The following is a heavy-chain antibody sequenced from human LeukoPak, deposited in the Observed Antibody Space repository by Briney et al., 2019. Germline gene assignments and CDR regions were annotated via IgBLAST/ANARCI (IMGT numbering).Heavy chain of an antibody. CDR2: IYASGST. Sequence: PSETLSLTCTVSGGSLSSYYWSWIRQPAGKGLEWIGRIYASGSTYYNPSLKSRVTMSVDTSKNQFSLRLTTVTAADTAVYYCARDSNLEYSSSRGLGRWGQGTLVTVSS. V-gene: IGHV4-4*07. D-gene: IGHD6-6*01. CDR3: ARDSNLEYSSSRGLGR. CDR1: GGSLSSYY. J-gene: IGHJ4*02.